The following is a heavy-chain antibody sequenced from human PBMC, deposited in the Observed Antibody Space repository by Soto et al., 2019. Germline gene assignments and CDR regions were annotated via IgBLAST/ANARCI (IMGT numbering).Heavy chain of an antibody. CDR1: GGSISSYY. V-gene: IGHV4-59*08. J-gene: IGHJ4*02. Sequence: PSETLSLTCTVSGGSISSYYWSWIRQPPGKGLEWIGYIYYSGSTNYNPSLTSRVTISVDTSKNQFSLQLSSVTAADTAVYYCARGPSGDKVDYWGQGTLVTVSS. CDR3: ARGPSGDKVDY. D-gene: IGHD7-27*01. CDR2: IYYSGST.